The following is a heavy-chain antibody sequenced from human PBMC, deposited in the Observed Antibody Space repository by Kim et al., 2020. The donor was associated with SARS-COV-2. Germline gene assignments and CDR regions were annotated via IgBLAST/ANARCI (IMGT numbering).Heavy chain of an antibody. V-gene: IGHV3-11*04. D-gene: IGHD3-22*01. CDR3: ARDLRYYYDASGYYGPFDY. J-gene: IGHJ4*02. Sequence: GRVTISRDNAKNSLYLQMNSLRVEDTAVYYCARDLRYYYDASGYYGPFDYWGQGTLVTVSS.